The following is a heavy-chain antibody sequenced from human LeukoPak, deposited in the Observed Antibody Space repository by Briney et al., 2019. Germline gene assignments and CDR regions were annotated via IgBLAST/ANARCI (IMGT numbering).Heavy chain of an antibody. Sequence: PGGSLRLSCAASGFSFIGYAMHWVRQAPGKGLEYVSAISGNGDHTYYANSVKGRFTVSRDNSKNTLYLQVGSLRGEDMAVYYCARGSSLGYCTGTSCYHRYFDYWGQGALVTVSS. CDR1: GFSFIGYA. D-gene: IGHD2-2*01. CDR3: ARGSSLGYCTGTSCYHRYFDY. V-gene: IGHV3-64*01. CDR2: ISGNGDHT. J-gene: IGHJ4*02.